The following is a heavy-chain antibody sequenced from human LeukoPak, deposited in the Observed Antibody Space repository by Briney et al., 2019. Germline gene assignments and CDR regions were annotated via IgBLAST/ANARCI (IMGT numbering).Heavy chain of an antibody. CDR3: TKDRGGSSQLGDAFDV. J-gene: IGHJ3*01. D-gene: IGHD4-23*01. CDR1: GFTFGNYG. Sequence: GGSLRLSCAASGFTFGNYGMSWVRQAPGKGLEWVSGISYSSNTIGYVDSVKGRFTISRDNAKHSLYLQMNSLRAEDTALYYCTKDRGGSSQLGDAFDVWGQGTMVSVSS. V-gene: IGHV3-9*01. CDR2: ISYSSNTI.